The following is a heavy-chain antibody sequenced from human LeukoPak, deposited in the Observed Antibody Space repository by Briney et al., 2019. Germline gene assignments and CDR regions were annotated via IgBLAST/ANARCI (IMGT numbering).Heavy chain of an antibody. J-gene: IGHJ4*02. Sequence: SETLSLTCAVYGGSFSGYYWSWIRQPPGKGLEWIGEINHSGSTYYNPSLKSRVTISVDTSKNQFSLKLSSVTAADTAVYYCARRWLRHYDYWGQGTLVTVSS. CDR3: ARRWLRHYDY. V-gene: IGHV4-34*01. CDR2: INHSGST. D-gene: IGHD5-12*01. CDR1: GGSFSGYY.